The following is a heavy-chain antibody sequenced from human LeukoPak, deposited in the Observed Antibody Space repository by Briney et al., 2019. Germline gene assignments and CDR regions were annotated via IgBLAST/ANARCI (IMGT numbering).Heavy chain of an antibody. D-gene: IGHD6-19*01. CDR2: ISYEGSKK. Sequence: SLRLSCAASGFTFTSYAMHWVRQAPGRGLEWVAGISYEGSKKYYADSVKGGFTISRDTSKSTQYPQITSLRAKDTAVYYCARDDPVSGTEWLVLTDYWGEGALVTVS. V-gene: IGHV3-30*04. CDR1: GFTFTSYA. CDR3: ARDDPVSGTEWLVLTDY. J-gene: IGHJ4*02.